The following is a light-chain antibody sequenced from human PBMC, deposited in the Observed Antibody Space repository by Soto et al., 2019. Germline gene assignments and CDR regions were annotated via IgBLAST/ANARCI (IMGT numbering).Light chain of an antibody. J-gene: IGKJ1*01. CDR1: QSISSW. Sequence: DVQMTQSPSTLSASVGDRVTITCRASQSISSWLAWYKQKPGIAPKLLIYKASTLESGVPSRLSGSGSGTESTLTITSMKPDDSAAYYCQQYDSYSTFGQGTKVDIK. CDR3: QQYDSYST. CDR2: KAS. V-gene: IGKV1-5*03.